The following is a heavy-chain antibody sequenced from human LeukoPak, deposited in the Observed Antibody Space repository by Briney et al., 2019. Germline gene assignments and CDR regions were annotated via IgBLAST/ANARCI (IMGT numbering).Heavy chain of an antibody. CDR2: IYYGGST. D-gene: IGHD3-22*01. J-gene: IGHJ5*02. CDR1: GGSISSSTYY. Sequence: SETLSLTCTVSGGSISSSTYYWGWIRQPPGKGLEWIGSIYYGGSTYYNPSLKGRVTISVDTSKNQFSLKLSSVTAADTAVYYCAREAKWLTNWFDPWGQGTLVTVSS. CDR3: AREAKWLTNWFDP. V-gene: IGHV4-39*07.